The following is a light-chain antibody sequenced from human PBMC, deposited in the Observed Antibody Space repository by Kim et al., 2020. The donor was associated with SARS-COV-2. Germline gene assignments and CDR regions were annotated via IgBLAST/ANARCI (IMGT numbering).Light chain of an antibody. V-gene: IGLV6-57*03. CDR2: EDD. J-gene: IGLJ2*01. CDR3: QSYNRDNVL. CDR1: SGGTGDNC. Sequence: GKTAPSSCTRSSGGTGDNCVQWYPDRPGGVPTTVIYEDDKRPSGFSDRFSGSSDNSSDSASLTISGLRTEDEADYYCQSYNRDNVLFGGGTQLTVL.